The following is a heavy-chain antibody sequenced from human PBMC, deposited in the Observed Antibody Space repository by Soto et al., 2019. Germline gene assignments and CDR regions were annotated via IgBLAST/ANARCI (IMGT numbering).Heavy chain of an antibody. CDR3: VRAGVAPYYYYGMDV. CDR2: IGNSGDT. D-gene: IGHD2-8*01. V-gene: IGHV3-13*01. J-gene: IGHJ6*02. CDR1: GFTFKNYD. Sequence: GGSLGLSCAASGFTFKNYDMYWVRQAPGKGLEWVSSIGNSGDTNYAGSVKGRFTISRENDRNALYLQMNSLRGGDTAVYFCVRAGVAPYYYYGMDVWGQETTVTVSS.